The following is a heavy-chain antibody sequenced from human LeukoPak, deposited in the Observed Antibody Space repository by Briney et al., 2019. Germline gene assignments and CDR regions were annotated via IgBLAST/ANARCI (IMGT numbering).Heavy chain of an antibody. D-gene: IGHD3-22*01. CDR3: ARVHDSSGYLFFDY. CDR1: GYTFTGYY. Sequence: ASVKVSCKASGYTFTGYYMHWVRQAPGQGLEWMGWINPNSGGTNYAQKFQGWVTMTRDTSISTAYMELSRLRSEDTAVYYCARVHDSSGYLFFDYWGQGTLVTVSS. J-gene: IGHJ4*02. V-gene: IGHV1-2*04. CDR2: INPNSGGT.